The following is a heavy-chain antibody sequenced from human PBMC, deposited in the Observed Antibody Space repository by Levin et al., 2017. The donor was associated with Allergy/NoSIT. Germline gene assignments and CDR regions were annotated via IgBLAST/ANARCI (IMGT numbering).Heavy chain of an antibody. V-gene: IGHV4-39*01. CDR1: GGSISSSSYY. CDR2: IYYSGST. D-gene: IGHD7-27*01. CDR3: ARQRLGIGPRWYFDL. Sequence: SETLSLTCTVSGGSISSSSYYWGWIRQPPGTGLEWIGSIYYSGSTYYNPSLKSRVTISVDTSKNQFSLRLSSVTAADTAVYYCARQRLGIGPRWYFDLWGRGTLVTVSS. J-gene: IGHJ2*01.